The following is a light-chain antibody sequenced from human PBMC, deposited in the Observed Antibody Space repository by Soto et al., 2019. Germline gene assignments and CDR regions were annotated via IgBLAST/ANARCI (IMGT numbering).Light chain of an antibody. V-gene: IGLV2-11*01. CDR2: DVS. J-gene: IGLJ1*01. CDR3: CSYAGNYIYV. CDR1: SSDVGNYNH. Sequence: QSVLTQPRSVSGSPGQSVTISCTGTSSDVGNYNHVSWYQQHPGKAPKVMIYDVSKRPSGVPDRFSGSKSGNTASLIISGLQAEDEADYYCCSYAGNYIYVFGTGTKLTVL.